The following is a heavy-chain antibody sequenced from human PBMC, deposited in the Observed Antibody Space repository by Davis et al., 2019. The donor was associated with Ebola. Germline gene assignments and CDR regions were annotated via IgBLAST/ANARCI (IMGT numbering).Heavy chain of an antibody. J-gene: IGHJ3*02. CDR3: ASGEGRLLDAFDI. CDR1: GYTFTSYA. V-gene: IGHV1-8*02. Sequence: ASVKVSCKASGYTFTSYAMHWVRQAPGQGLEWMGWMNPNSGNTGYAQKFQGRVTMTRNTSISTAYMELSSLRSEDTAVYYCASGEGRLLDAFDIWGQGTMVTVSS. CDR2: MNPNSGNT. D-gene: IGHD1-26*01.